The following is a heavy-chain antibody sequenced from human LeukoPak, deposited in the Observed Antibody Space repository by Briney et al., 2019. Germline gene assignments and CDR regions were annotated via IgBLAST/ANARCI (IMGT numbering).Heavy chain of an antibody. D-gene: IGHD6-13*01. Sequence: GGSLRLSCAASGFTFSSYSMNWVRQAPGKGLEWVSYISSSRSTIYYADSVKGRFTISRDNAKNSLYLQMNSLRAEDTAVYYCPRDRDSSSWYDYWGQGTLVTASS. J-gene: IGHJ4*02. CDR3: PRDRDSSSWYDY. CDR2: ISSSRSTI. CDR1: GFTFSSYS. V-gene: IGHV3-48*01.